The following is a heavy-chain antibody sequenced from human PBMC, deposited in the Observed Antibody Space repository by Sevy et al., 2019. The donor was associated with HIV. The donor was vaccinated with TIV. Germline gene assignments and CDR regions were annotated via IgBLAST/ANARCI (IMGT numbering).Heavy chain of an antibody. CDR1: GGSISTYF. J-gene: IGHJ3*02. Sequence: SETLSLTCTVSGGSISTYFWSWIRQSPGKGLDWIGYIYYSGITNYDPSLKSRVTMSIDTSKNQFSLEINSVTTADTAVYYCARGSAPRSSWYGTGGAFDIWGQGTVVTVSS. V-gene: IGHV4-59*13. CDR3: ARGSAPRSSWYGTGGAFDI. D-gene: IGHD6-13*01. CDR2: IYYSGIT.